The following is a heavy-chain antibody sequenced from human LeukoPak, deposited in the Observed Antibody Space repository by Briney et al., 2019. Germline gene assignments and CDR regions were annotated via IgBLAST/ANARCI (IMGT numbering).Heavy chain of an antibody. CDR2: IYYSGST. CDR3: AREFWSGSYSDK. Sequence: PSQTLSLTCTVSGDSISSGNYYWTWIRQPPGKGLEWIGYIYYSGSTFYNPSLKSRVTISVDMSKNEFSLKLSSVTAADTAVYYCAREFWSGSYSDKWGQGTLVTVSS. CDR1: GDSISSGNYY. J-gene: IGHJ4*02. D-gene: IGHD3-3*01. V-gene: IGHV4-30-4*01.